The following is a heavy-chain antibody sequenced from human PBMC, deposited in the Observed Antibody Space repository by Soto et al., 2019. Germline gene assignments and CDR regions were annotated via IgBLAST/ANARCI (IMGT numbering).Heavy chain of an antibody. Sequence: PSETLSLTCTVSGGSISSYYWSWIRQPPGKGLEWIGYIYYSGSTNYNPSLKSRVIISVDTSKNQFSLKLSSVTAADTAVYYCARVVDDSYYYYMDVWGKGTTVTVSS. D-gene: IGHD2-21*01. CDR2: IYYSGST. CDR1: GGSISSYY. CDR3: ARVVDDSYYYYMDV. V-gene: IGHV4-59*01. J-gene: IGHJ6*03.